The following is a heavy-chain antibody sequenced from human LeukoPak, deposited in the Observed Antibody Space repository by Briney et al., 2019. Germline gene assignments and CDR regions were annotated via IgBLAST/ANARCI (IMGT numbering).Heavy chain of an antibody. Sequence: SETLSLTCAVYGGSFSGYYWSWIRQPPGEGLEWIGEINHSGSTNYNPSLKSRVTISVDTSKNQFSLNLSSVTAADTAVYYCARFPWYSSGWYGSRHFDYWGQGTLVTVSS. J-gene: IGHJ4*02. CDR2: INHSGST. D-gene: IGHD6-19*01. CDR3: ARFPWYSSGWYGSRHFDY. V-gene: IGHV4-34*01. CDR1: GGSFSGYY.